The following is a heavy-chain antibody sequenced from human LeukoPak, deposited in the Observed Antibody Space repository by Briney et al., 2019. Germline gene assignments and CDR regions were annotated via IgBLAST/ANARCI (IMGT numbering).Heavy chain of an antibody. V-gene: IGHV1-2*02. CDR1: GYTFTAYY. Sequence: GASVKVSCKASGYTFTAYYMHWVRQAPGQRLEWVGWINPKSGGTNYAQKFRGRVTMTRDTSISTAYMELSRLRSDDTALYYCARGRSRGTAPTSYNWFDPWGQGTPVTVSS. CDR2: INPKSGGT. CDR3: ARGRSRGTAPTSYNWFDP. D-gene: IGHD1/OR15-1a*01. J-gene: IGHJ5*02.